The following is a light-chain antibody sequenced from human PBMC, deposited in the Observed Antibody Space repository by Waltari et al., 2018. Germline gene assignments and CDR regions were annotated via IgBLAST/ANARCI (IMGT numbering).Light chain of an antibody. CDR1: QSISSY. Sequence: DIQMTQSPSSLSASVGDRVTITCRASQSISSYLNWYQQKPGQAPKLLIYAASSLQSRVPSRFSGSGSGTDFTLTISSLQPEDFATYYCQQSFNTPFTFGPGTKVDIK. J-gene: IGKJ3*01. CDR3: QQSFNTPFT. V-gene: IGKV1-39*01. CDR2: AAS.